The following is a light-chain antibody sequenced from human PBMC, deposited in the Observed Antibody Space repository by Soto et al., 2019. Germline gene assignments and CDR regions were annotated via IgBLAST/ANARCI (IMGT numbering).Light chain of an antibody. CDR1: QSVSSY. V-gene: IGKV3-11*01. CDR2: DAS. Sequence: EIVLTQSPATLSLSPGERATLSCRASQSVSSYLAWYQQKPGQAPRLLIYDASNRATGIPARFSGSGSGTDFTLTISSLEPEDFAVYYCHQYYGSPLTFGQGTKVEIK. CDR3: HQYYGSPLT. J-gene: IGKJ1*01.